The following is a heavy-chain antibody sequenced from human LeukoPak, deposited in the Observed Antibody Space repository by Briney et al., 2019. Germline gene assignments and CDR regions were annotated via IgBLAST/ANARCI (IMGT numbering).Heavy chain of an antibody. CDR3: ARDRAWGPFYYYYGMDV. J-gene: IGHJ6*02. V-gene: IGHV4-4*07. Sequence: SETLSLTCTVSGGSISSYYWSWIRQPAGKGLEWIGRIYTSGSTNYNPSLKSRVTMSVDTSKNQFSLKLSSVTAADTAVYYCARDRAWGPFYYYYGMDVWGQGTTVTVSS. CDR2: IYTSGST. CDR1: GGSISSYY. D-gene: IGHD7-27*01.